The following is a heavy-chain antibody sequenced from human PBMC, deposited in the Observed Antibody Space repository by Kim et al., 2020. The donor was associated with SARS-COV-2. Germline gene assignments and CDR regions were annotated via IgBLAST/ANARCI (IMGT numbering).Heavy chain of an antibody. Sequence: LSLTCAASEFTFNNYWMRWVRQAPGKGLECVATVNQDGTDKYYVDSVKGRFTISRDNPKNSLFLQMNSLRVDDTAVYYCATLTRGSGVDVWGRGTTVTVSS. V-gene: IGHV3-7*03. CDR2: VNQDGTDK. D-gene: IGHD1-1*01. CDR3: ATLTRGSGVDV. CDR1: EFTFNNYW. J-gene: IGHJ6*02.